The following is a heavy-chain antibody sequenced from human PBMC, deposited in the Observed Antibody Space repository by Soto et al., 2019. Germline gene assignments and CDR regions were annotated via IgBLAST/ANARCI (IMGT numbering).Heavy chain of an antibody. CDR2: ISWNSDVI. CDR1: GFSFDDYA. D-gene: IGHD6-19*01. Sequence: ESGGGLVQPGRSLRLSCVGSGFSFDDYAMHWVRQAPGKGLEWVSDISWNSDVIGYADSVKGRFTISRDNAKNSLYLQMNRLRPDDTALYYCARAPFGQWLVDYWGQGTLVAVSS. J-gene: IGHJ4*02. V-gene: IGHV3-9*01. CDR3: ARAPFGQWLVDY.